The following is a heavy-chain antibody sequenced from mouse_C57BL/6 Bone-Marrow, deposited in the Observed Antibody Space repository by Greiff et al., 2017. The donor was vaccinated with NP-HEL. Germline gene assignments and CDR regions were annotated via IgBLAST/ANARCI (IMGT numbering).Heavy chain of an antibody. D-gene: IGHD2-1*01. CDR3: ATYGNYAWFAY. Sequence: EVQRVESGGGLVKPGGSLKLSCAASGFTFSDYGMHWVRQAPEKGLEWVAYISSGSSTIYYADTVKGRFTISRDNAKNTLFLQMTSLRSEDTAMYYCATYGNYAWFAYWGQGTLVTVSA. J-gene: IGHJ3*01. CDR1: GFTFSDYG. V-gene: IGHV5-17*01. CDR2: ISSGSSTI.